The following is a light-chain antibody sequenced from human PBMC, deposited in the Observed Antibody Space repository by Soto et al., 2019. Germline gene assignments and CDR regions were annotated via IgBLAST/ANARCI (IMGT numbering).Light chain of an antibody. CDR1: QSISNY. V-gene: IGKV3-11*01. CDR3: QQRSIWPLT. CDR2: EAS. J-gene: IGKJ4*01. Sequence: EIVLTQSPATLSLSPGESATLSCRASQSISNYLAWYQHKPGQPPRLLIYEASTRATGVPARFSGSGSGTDLTLTISSLEPEDSAVYYCQQRSIWPLTFCGGTRLEIK.